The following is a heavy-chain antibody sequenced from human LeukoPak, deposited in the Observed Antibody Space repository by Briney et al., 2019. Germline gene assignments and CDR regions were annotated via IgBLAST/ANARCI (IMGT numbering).Heavy chain of an antibody. CDR1: GYSISSGYY. CDR2: IYHSGST. Sequence: PSETLSLTCTVSGYSISSGYYWGWIRPPPGKGLEWIGSIYHSGSTYYNPSLKSRVTISVDTSKNQFSLKLSSVTAADTAVYYCARVLRQLVRYYYYYMDVWGKGTTVTVSS. J-gene: IGHJ6*03. D-gene: IGHD6-6*01. V-gene: IGHV4-38-2*02. CDR3: ARVLRQLVRYYYYYMDV.